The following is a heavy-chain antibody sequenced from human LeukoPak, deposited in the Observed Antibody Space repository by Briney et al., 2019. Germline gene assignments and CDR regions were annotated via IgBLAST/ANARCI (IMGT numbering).Heavy chain of an antibody. V-gene: IGHV1-18*01. J-gene: IGHJ4*02. Sequence: GASVKVSCKASGYTFNSYGISWVRQAPGQGLEWMGWISAYNGNTNYAQKLQGRVTMTTDTSTSTAYMELRSLRSDDTAVYYCARDGTLGLLWFGELHHYFDYWGQGTLVTVSS. CDR3: ARDGTLGLLWFGELHHYFDY. CDR1: GYTFNSYG. D-gene: IGHD3-10*01. CDR2: ISAYNGNT.